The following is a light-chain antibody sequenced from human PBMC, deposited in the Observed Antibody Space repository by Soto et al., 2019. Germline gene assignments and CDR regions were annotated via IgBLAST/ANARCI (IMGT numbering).Light chain of an antibody. CDR1: TSNIGSNN. CDR3: QTWGTGIHVL. Sequence: QSVLTQPPSASGTPGQRVTISCSGSTSNIGSNNVNWYRQLPGTAPKLLLFNNERRPSGVPGRVSGSKSGTSASLAISGLQSDDEADYYCQTWGTGIHVLFGGGTKLTVL. CDR2: NNE. J-gene: IGLJ2*01. V-gene: IGLV1-44*01.